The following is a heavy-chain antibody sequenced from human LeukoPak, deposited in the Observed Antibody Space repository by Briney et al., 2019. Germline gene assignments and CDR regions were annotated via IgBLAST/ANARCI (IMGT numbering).Heavy chain of an antibody. CDR2: INHSGST. Sequence: SETLSLTCTVSGGSISSYYWSWIRQPPGKGLEWIGEINHSGSTNYNPSLKSRVTISVDTSKNQFSLKLSSVTAADTAVYYCARDIAVAGIRGDYWGQGTLVTVSS. J-gene: IGHJ4*02. V-gene: IGHV4-34*01. CDR1: GGSISSYY. D-gene: IGHD6-19*01. CDR3: ARDIAVAGIRGDY.